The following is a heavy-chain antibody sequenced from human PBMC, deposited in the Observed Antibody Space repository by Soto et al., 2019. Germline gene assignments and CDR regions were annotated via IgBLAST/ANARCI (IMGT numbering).Heavy chain of an antibody. CDR2: VSGSGAST. CDR3: AKGVYYDNSGYLYFDH. CDR1: GFTFSTYA. Sequence: EVQLLESGGGLVQPGGSLRLSCAASGFTFSTYAMSWVRQAPGKGLEWVSAVSGSGASTYNADSVKRRFTSSRDNSKNTLYLHMNSLRAEDTAVYYCAKGVYYDNSGYLYFDHWGQGTLVTVSS. J-gene: IGHJ4*02. V-gene: IGHV3-23*01. D-gene: IGHD3-22*01.